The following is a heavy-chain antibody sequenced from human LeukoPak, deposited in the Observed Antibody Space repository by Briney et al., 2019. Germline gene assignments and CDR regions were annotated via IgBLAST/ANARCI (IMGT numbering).Heavy chain of an antibody. D-gene: IGHD3-3*01. CDR1: GFTFSSYG. CDR3: AKAESITIFGVVINYGMDV. CDR2: ISYDGSNK. V-gene: IGHV3-30*18. Sequence: GRSLRLSCAASGFTFSSYGMHWVRQAPGKGLEWVAVISYDGSNKYYADSVKGRFTISRDNSKNTLYLQMNSLRAEDTAVCYCAKAESITIFGVVINYGMDVWGQGTTVTVSS. J-gene: IGHJ6*02.